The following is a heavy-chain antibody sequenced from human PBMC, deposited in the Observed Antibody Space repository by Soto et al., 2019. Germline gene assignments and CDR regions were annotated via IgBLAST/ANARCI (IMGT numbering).Heavy chain of an antibody. J-gene: IGHJ4*02. V-gene: IGHV4-34*01. CDR2: INHSGSA. CDR1: GGSFNGYY. CDR3: AKGPLGGYYDWESFYSSVY. D-gene: IGHD3-9*01. Sequence: SETLSLTCAVYGGSFNGYYWSWIRQPPGKGLEWIGEINHSGSANYNPTSKSRVSISVDTSKNQLSLQLSSVSAADTAVYYCAKGPLGGYYDWESFYSSVYCGRRSLVIVSA.